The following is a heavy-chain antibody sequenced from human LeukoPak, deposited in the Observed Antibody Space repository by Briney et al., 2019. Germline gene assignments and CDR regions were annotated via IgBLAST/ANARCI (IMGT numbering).Heavy chain of an antibody. CDR2: LYTSGST. D-gene: IGHD3-22*01. Sequence: PSETLSLTCTVSGGSISSYYWSWIRQPAGKGLEWIGRLYTSGSTNYNPSLKSRVTMSVDTSKNQFSLKLTSMAAADTAVYYCARGGSSGYYYGWGQGTLVTVSS. V-gene: IGHV4-4*07. CDR3: ARGGSSGYYYG. CDR1: GGSISSYY. J-gene: IGHJ4*02.